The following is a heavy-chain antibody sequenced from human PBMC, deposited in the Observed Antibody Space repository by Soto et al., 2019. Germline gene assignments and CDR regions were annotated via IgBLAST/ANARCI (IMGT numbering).Heavy chain of an antibody. CDR1: GGSISSSNW. CDR2: IYHSGST. CDR3: ARLYCISTSYRGDYYYGMDV. J-gene: IGHJ6*02. Sequence: QVQLQESGPGLVKPSGTLSLTCAVSGGSISSSNWWSWVRQPPGKGLEWIGEIYHSGSTNYNPSLKSRFNISVDKSKNQFSLKLSSVTAADTAVYYCARLYCISTSYRGDYYYGMDVWGQGTTVTVSS. V-gene: IGHV4-4*02. D-gene: IGHD2-2*01.